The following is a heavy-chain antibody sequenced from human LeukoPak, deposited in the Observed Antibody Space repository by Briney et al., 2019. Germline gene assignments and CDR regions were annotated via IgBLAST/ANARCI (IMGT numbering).Heavy chain of an antibody. CDR3: ARKIDI. Sequence: ASETLSLTCAVYGGSISGYYWSWIRQPPGRGLEWIGEINHSGSTKYNPSLKSRVTISIDTFKNQFSLNLTSVTAADTAVYYCARKIDIWGQGTMVTVSS. J-gene: IGHJ3*02. V-gene: IGHV4-34*01. CDR1: GGSISGYY. CDR2: INHSGST.